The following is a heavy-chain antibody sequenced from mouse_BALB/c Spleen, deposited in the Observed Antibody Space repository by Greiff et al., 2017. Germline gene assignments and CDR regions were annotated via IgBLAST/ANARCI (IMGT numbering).Heavy chain of an antibody. V-gene: IGHV1-7*01. CDR2: INPSTGYT. J-gene: IGHJ4*01. CDR3: ARKGNYDYAMDY. CDR1: GYTFTSYW. D-gene: IGHD2-1*01. Sequence: QVQLKQSGAELAKPGASVKMSCKASGYTFTSYWMHWVKQRPGQGLEWIGYINPSTGYTEYNQKFKDKATLTADKSSSTAYMQLSSLTSEDSAVYYCARKGNYDYAMDYWGQGTSVTVSS.